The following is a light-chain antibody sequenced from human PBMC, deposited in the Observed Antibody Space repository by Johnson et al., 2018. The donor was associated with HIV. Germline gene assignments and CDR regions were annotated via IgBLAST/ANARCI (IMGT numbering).Light chain of an antibody. CDR1: SSNVGSSF. CDR3: GTWDSSLSAGGV. CDR2: ENN. V-gene: IGLV1-51*01. Sequence: QSALTQPPSVSAAPGQTVTISCSGSSSNVGSSFVSWYRQVPGTAPKLLIYENNKPPSGIPDRFSGSKSGTSATLGITGLQTGDEADYYCGTWDSSLSAGGVFGTGTKVTVL. J-gene: IGLJ1*01.